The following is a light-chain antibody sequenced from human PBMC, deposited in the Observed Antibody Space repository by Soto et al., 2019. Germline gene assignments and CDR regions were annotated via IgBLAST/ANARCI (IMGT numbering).Light chain of an antibody. CDR3: QQYNAYPWT. CDR2: LAS. J-gene: IGKJ1*01. Sequence: QSPSTLSAFVGDRVTITFRASQTISTSLAWYQQKPGKAPKLLIYLASTLQSGVPARFSGSGSATEFTLSISSLQPDDFATYYCQQYNAYPWTFGQGTKVDI. CDR1: QTISTS. V-gene: IGKV1-5*03.